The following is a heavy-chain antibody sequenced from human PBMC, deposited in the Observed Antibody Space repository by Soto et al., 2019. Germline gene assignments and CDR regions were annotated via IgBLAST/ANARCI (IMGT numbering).Heavy chain of an antibody. D-gene: IGHD3-10*02. J-gene: IGHJ6*03. CDR2: IKSKTDGGTT. CDR3: TTLFVGYYYYMDV. CDR1: GFTFSNAW. Sequence: GGSLRLSCAASGFTFSNAWMSWVRQAPGKGLEWVGRIKSKTDGGTTDYAAPVKGRFTISRDDSKNTLYLQMNSLKTEDTAVYYCTTLFVGYYYYMDVWGKGTTVTVS. V-gene: IGHV3-15*01.